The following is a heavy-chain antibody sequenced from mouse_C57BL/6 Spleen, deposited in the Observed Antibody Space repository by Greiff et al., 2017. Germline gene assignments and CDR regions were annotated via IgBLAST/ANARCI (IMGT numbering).Heavy chain of an antibody. CDR1: GYTFTSYT. Sequence: VQLQQSGAELARPGASVKMSCKASGYTFTSYTMHWVKQRPGQGLEWIGYINPSSGYTKYNQKFKDKATLTADKSSSTAYMQLSSLTSEDSAGYDCARSGITTVVEDYWGQGTTLTVSS. CDR2: INPSSGYT. V-gene: IGHV1-4*01. D-gene: IGHD1-1*01. CDR3: ARSGITTVVEDY. J-gene: IGHJ2*01.